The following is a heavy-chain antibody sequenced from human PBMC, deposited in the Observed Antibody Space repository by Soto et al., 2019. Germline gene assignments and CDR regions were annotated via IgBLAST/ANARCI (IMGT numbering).Heavy chain of an antibody. CDR2: IYYSGST. CDR1: GGSISSYY. V-gene: IGHV4-59*01. Sequence: SETLSLTCTVSGGSISSYYWSWIRQPPGKGLEWIGYIYYSGSTNYNPSLKSRVTISVDTSKNQFSLKLSSVTAADTAVYYCASSDSSCYRGCGFDPWGQGTLVTVSS. D-gene: IGHD2-2*01. CDR3: ASSDSSCYRGCGFDP. J-gene: IGHJ5*02.